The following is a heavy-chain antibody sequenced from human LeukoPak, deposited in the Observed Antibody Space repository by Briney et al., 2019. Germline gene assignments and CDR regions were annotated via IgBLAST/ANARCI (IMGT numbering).Heavy chain of an antibody. J-gene: IGHJ3*02. CDR1: GGSISSYY. Sequence: SETLSLTCTVSGGSISSYYWSWIRQPPGKGLEWIGYIYYSGSTNYNPSLKSRVTISVDTSKNQFSLKLSPVTAADTAVYYCATRHSIGYYASPAPFDIWGQGTMVTVSS. CDR3: ATRHSIGYYASPAPFDI. CDR2: IYYSGST. D-gene: IGHD3-22*01. V-gene: IGHV4-59*01.